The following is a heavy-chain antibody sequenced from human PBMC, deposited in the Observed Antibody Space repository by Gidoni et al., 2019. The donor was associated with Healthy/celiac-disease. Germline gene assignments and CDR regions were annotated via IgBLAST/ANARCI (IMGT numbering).Heavy chain of an antibody. CDR1: GFTFSSYS. CDR2: ISSSSSTI. V-gene: IGHV3-48*02. D-gene: IGHD4-17*01. Sequence: EVQLVESGGGLVQPGGSLSLSCAASGFTFSSYSMNWVRQAPGKGLGWVSYISSSSSTIYYADSVKGRFTISRDNAKNSLYLQMNSLRDEDTAVYYCARDEGYGDYYGMDVWGQGTTVTVSS. CDR3: ARDEGYGDYYGMDV. J-gene: IGHJ6*02.